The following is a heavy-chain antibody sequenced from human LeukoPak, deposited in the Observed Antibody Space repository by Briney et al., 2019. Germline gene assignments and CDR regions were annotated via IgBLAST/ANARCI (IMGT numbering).Heavy chain of an antibody. J-gene: IGHJ4*02. V-gene: IGHV4-34*01. CDR2: INHSGST. CDR1: GGSFSFYC. D-gene: IGHD3-3*01. CDR3: ARLDTIFGVVSDY. Sequence: SETLSLTCAVYGGSFSFYCWSWIRQPPGKGLEWIGEINHSGSTNYNPSLKSRVTISVDRSKNQFSLKLSSVTAADTAVYYCARLDTIFGVVSDYWGQGTLVTVSS.